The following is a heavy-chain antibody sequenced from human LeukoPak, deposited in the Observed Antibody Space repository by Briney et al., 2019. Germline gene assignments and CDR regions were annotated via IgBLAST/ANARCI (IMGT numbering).Heavy chain of an antibody. Sequence: PGGSLRLSCAASGFSFSSYSMNWVRQAPGKGLEWVSGISTGSSYIFYADSVKGRFTISRDNAKNSLYLQMDSLRAEDTAVYSCARGGSERTQDDTYDIWRQETKVSVPS. D-gene: IGHD3-10*01. J-gene: IGHJ3*02. CDR3: ARGGSERTQDDTYDI. CDR2: ISTGSSYI. V-gene: IGHV3-21*01. CDR1: GFSFSSYS.